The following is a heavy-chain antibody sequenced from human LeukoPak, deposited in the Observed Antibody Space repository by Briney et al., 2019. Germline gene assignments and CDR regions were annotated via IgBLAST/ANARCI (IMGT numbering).Heavy chain of an antibody. CDR2: IYYSGST. J-gene: IGHJ2*01. V-gene: IGHV4-59*08. Sequence: SETLSLTCSVSGGSISSYYWSWIRQPPGKGLECIGYIYYSGSTNYNPSLKSRVTISVDTSKNHFSLNLSSVSAADTAVYYCARRVRAYCSGGSCYDDWYFDLWGRGTLVTVSS. CDR3: ARRVRAYCSGGSCYDDWYFDL. CDR1: GGSISSYY. D-gene: IGHD2-15*01.